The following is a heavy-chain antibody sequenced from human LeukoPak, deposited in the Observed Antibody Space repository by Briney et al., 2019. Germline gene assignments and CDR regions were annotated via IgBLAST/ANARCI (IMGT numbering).Heavy chain of an antibody. J-gene: IGHJ4*02. V-gene: IGHV3-7*01. Sequence: GGSLRLSCAASGFTFRNTWMAWVRQAPGKGLEWVDNINQDASTKHYVDSVKGRFTISRDNAKNSLYLQMNSLRADDTAIYYCARDQSGSLDYWGQGTLVTVSA. CDR2: INQDASTK. CDR3: ARDQSGSLDY. CDR1: GFTFRNTW. D-gene: IGHD1-26*01.